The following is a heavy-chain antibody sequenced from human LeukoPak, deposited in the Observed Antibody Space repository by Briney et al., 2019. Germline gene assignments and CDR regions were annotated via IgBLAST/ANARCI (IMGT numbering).Heavy chain of an antibody. CDR2: INPSGGST. D-gene: IGHD4-17*01. J-gene: IGHJ6*03. Sequence: ASVKVSCKASGYTFTSYYMHWVRQAPGQGLEWMGIINPSGGSTSYAQKFQGRVTMTRDTSTSTVYMELSSLRSEDTAVYYCARDRDGDYEGYYMDVWGKGTTVTVSS. V-gene: IGHV1-46*01. CDR3: ARDRDGDYEGYYMDV. CDR1: GYTFTSYY.